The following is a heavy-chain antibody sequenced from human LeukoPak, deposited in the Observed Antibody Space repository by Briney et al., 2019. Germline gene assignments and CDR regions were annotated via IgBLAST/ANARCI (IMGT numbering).Heavy chain of an antibody. CDR1: GFTFSSYV. J-gene: IGHJ4*02. Sequence: GGSLRLSCAASGFTFSSYVMNWVRQAPGKGLEWVSGISGSGVNIEYADSVKGRFTISRDNSKNTLFLQMNNLRAEDTAVYFCAKDYRGSFTDWGQGTLVTVSS. CDR2: ISGSGVNI. D-gene: IGHD1-26*01. CDR3: AKDYRGSFTD. V-gene: IGHV3-23*01.